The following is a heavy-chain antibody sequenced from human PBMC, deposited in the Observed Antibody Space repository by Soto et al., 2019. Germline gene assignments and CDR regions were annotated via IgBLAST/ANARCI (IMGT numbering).Heavy chain of an antibody. CDR3: ARAFTYYDILTGYSYGMDV. Sequence: PSETLSLTCAVYGGSFSGYYWSWIRQPPGKGLEWIGEINHSGSTNYNPSLKSRVTISVDTSKNQFSLKLSSVTAADTAVYYCARAFTYYDILTGYSYGMDVWGQGTTVTVS. CDR2: INHSGST. J-gene: IGHJ6*02. D-gene: IGHD3-9*01. CDR1: GGSFSGYY. V-gene: IGHV4-34*01.